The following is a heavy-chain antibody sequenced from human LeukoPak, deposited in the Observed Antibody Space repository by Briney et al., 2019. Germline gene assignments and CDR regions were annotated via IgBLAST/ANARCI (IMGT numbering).Heavy chain of an antibody. CDR2: IRDSDDNT. CDR3: AKGYRRVGY. Sequence: GGSLRLSCAASGFTFSSYAMTWVRQAPGKGLEWVSTIRDSDDNTYYADSVRGRFTISRDNSKSTLCLQMNSLRADDTALYYCAKGYRRVGYWGQGTLVTVSS. V-gene: IGHV3-23*01. D-gene: IGHD6-25*01. J-gene: IGHJ4*02. CDR1: GFTFSSYA.